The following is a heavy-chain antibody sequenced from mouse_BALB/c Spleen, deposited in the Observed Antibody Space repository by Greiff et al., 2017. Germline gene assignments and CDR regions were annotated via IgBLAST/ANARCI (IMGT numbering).Heavy chain of an antibody. CDR1: GYTFTSYW. CDR3: TLGNYYAMDY. Sequence: LQQPGSELVRPGASVKLSCKASGYTFTSYWMHWVKQRPGQGLEWIGNIYPGSGSTNYDEKFKSKATLTVDTSSSTAYMQLSSLTSEDSAVYYCTLGNYYAMDYWGQGTSVTVSS. V-gene: IGHV1S22*01. J-gene: IGHJ4*01. CDR2: IYPGSGST. D-gene: IGHD2-1*01.